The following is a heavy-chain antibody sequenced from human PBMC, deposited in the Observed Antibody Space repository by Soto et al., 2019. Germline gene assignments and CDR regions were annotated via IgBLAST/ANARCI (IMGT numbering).Heavy chain of an antibody. V-gene: IGHV1-3*01. CDR1: GYTFTSYA. D-gene: IGHD2-21*02. Sequence: GASVKVSCKASGYTFTSYAIHWVRQAPGQRLEWMGWINAGNANTKYSQKFQGRVTITRDTSASTAYMELSSLRSEDTAVYYCAGGDRDCWFDVWGQGTMVTVSS. CDR2: INAGNANT. J-gene: IGHJ5*02. CDR3: AGGDRDCWFDV.